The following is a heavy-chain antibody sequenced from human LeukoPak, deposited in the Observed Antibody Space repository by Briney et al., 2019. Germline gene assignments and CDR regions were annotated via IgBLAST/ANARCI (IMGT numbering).Heavy chain of an antibody. D-gene: IGHD2-2*01. CDR3: ARGTYCSSTSCYFAVY. V-gene: IGHV3-11*04. CDR1: GFTFSDYY. J-gene: IGHJ4*02. Sequence: KPGGSLRLSCAASGFTFSDYYMSWIRQAPGKGLEWVSYISSSGNTIYYADSVKGRFTISRDNAKNSLYPQMNSLRAEDTAVYYCARGTYCSSTSCYFAVYWGQGTLVTVSS. CDR2: ISSSGNTI.